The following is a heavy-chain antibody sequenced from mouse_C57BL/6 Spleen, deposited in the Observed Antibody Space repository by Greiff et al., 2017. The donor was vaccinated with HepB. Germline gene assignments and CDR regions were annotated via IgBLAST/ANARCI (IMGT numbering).Heavy chain of an antibody. Sequence: EVKLMESGGGLVQPGGSLSLSCAASGFTFTDYYMSWVRQPPGKALEWLGFIRNKANGYTTEYSASVKGRFTISRDNSQSILYLQMNALRAEDSATYYCARYAYGSSYVDYWGQGTTLTVSS. CDR3: ARYAYGSSYVDY. CDR2: IRNKANGYTT. V-gene: IGHV7-3*01. J-gene: IGHJ2*01. D-gene: IGHD1-1*01. CDR1: GFTFTDYY.